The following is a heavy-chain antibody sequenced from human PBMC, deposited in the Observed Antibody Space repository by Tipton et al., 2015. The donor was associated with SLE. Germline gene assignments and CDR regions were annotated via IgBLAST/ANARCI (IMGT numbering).Heavy chain of an antibody. D-gene: IGHD3-10*01. Sequence: SLRLSCVGSGFTFSGYNMNWVRQAPGKGLEWVSSIGGSGDYIYYTDSVRGRFTISRDNAKNSLYLQINSLRVEDTAVYYCAKEGSGSSDYWGQGTLVTVSS. J-gene: IGHJ4*02. CDR1: GFTFSGYN. CDR2: IGGSGDYI. V-gene: IGHV3-21*01. CDR3: AKEGSGSSDY.